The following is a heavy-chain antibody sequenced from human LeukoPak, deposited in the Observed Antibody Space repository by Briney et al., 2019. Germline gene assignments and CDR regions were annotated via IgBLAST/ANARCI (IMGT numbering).Heavy chain of an antibody. Sequence: PGESLKISCKASGYSFTTDWIGWVRQMPGKGLEWMGIIYPGDSDTRYCPSFQDQVTISADNSISTAYLQWSSLKASDTAMYYCARGGRRAVAGTFDYWGQGTLVTVSS. CDR3: ARGGRRAVAGTFDY. V-gene: IGHV5-51*01. CDR2: IYPGDSDT. D-gene: IGHD6-19*01. CDR1: GYSFTTDW. J-gene: IGHJ4*02.